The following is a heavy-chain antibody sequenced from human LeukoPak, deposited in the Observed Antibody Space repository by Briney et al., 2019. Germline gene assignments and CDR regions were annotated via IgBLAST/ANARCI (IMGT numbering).Heavy chain of an antibody. J-gene: IGHJ4*02. CDR1: GFTFSSYA. D-gene: IGHD3-22*01. CDR2: ISGSGGST. Sequence: GGSLRLSCAASGFTFSSYAMSWVRQAPGKGREWGSAISGSGGSTYYADSVKGRFTSSRDNAKNTLYLQMNSLKAEGTAVYYCAITMIVVVSLDSDYWGQGTLVTVSS. CDR3: AITMIVVVSLDSDY. V-gene: IGHV3-23*01.